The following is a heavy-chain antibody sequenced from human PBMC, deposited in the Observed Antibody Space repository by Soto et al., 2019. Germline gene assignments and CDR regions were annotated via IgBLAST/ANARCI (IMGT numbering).Heavy chain of an antibody. J-gene: IGHJ6*02. Sequence: QVQLVQSGAEVKKPGSSVKVSCKASGGTFNIYKINWVRQAPGQGLEWMGGSLPIFGTTNYEQRFQGRLTIIADDSTSTAYMELSSLRSEDTAVYYCARDETGDSYYYCCGRDVWGQGTTVTVTS. CDR3: ARDETGDSYYYCCGRDV. CDR2: SLPIFGTT. CDR1: GGTFNIYK. D-gene: IGHD7-27*01. V-gene: IGHV1-69*01.